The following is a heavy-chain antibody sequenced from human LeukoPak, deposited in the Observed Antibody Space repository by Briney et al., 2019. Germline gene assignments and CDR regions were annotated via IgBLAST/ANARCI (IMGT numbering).Heavy chain of an antibody. V-gene: IGHV7-4-1*02. D-gene: IGHD6-19*01. CDR2: INTNTGNP. CDR3: ARVFSSGWYYPSYYYYMDV. J-gene: IGHJ6*03. Sequence: ASVKVSCKASGYTFTSYAMNWVRQAPGQGLEWMGWINTNTGNPTYAQGFTGRSVFSLDTSVSTAYLQISSLKAEDTAVYYCARVFSSGWYYPSYYYYMDVWGKGTTVTVSS. CDR1: GYTFTSYA.